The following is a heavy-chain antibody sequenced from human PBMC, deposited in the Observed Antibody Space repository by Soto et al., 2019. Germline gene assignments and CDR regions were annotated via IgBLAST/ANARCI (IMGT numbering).Heavy chain of an antibody. V-gene: IGHV4-30-4*01. D-gene: IGHD2-2*01. CDR2: IYYSGST. CDR3: ATLHIVVVPAASNWFDP. J-gene: IGHJ5*02. Sequence: QVQLQESGPGLVKPSQTLSLTCTVSGGSISSGDYYWSWIRQPPGKGLEWIGYIYYSGSTYYNPSPKSRVTISVDTSKNQFSLKLSSVTAADTAVYYCATLHIVVVPAASNWFDPWGQGTLVTVSS. CDR1: GGSISSGDYY.